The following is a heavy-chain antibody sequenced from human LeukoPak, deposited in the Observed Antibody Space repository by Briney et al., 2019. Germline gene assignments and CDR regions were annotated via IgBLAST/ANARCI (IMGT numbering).Heavy chain of an antibody. Sequence: GGSLRLSCAASGFTFSSYSMNWVRQAPGKGLEWVSSISSSSSYIYYADSVKGRFTISRGNAKNSLYLQMNSLRAEDTAVYYCARETLEGYDAFDIWGQGTMVTVSS. V-gene: IGHV3-21*01. J-gene: IGHJ3*02. CDR3: ARETLEGYDAFDI. CDR1: GFTFSSYS. D-gene: IGHD3-3*01. CDR2: ISSSSSYI.